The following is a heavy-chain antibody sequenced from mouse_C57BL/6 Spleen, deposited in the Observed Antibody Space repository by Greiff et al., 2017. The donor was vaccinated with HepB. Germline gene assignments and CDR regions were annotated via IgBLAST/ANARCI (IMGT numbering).Heavy chain of an antibody. CDR3: ARSGCDYGLFAD. CDR2: IYPRSGNT. Sequence: VQLQQSGAELARPGASVKLSCKASGYTFTSYGISWVKQRTGQGLEWIGEIYPRSGNTYYNEKFKGKATLTADKSSSTAYMELRSLTSEDSAVYFCARSGCDYGLFADWGQGTLVTVSA. J-gene: IGHJ3*01. V-gene: IGHV1-81*01. D-gene: IGHD1-1*02. CDR1: GYTFTSYG.